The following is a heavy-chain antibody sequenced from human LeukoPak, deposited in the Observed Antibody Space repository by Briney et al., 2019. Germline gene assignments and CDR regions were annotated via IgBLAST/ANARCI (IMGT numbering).Heavy chain of an antibody. V-gene: IGHV3-23*01. CDR3: ARLYGSGSHPLDY. Sequence: PGGSLRLSCAASGFTFSSYAMSWVRQAPGKGLEWVSAISGSGGSTYYADSVKGRFTISRDNSKNTLYLQMNSLRAEDTAVYYCARLYGSGSHPLDYWGQGTLVTVSS. J-gene: IGHJ4*02. CDR1: GFTFSSYA. CDR2: ISGSGGST. D-gene: IGHD3-10*01.